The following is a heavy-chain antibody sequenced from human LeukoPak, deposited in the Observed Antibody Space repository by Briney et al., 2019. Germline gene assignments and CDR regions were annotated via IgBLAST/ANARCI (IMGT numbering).Heavy chain of an antibody. Sequence: QTGGSLRLSCAASGFTFSKYDLNWVRQAPGKGLEWVSAISGPGITAYYADSVKGRFTISRDNPKNTLYLQMNSLRDEDTAVYYCAKDQSVIPTAALDYWGQGTLVTVS. V-gene: IGHV3-23*01. CDR2: ISGPGITA. J-gene: IGHJ4*02. CDR3: AKDQSVIPTAALDY. CDR1: GFTFSKYD. D-gene: IGHD6-13*01.